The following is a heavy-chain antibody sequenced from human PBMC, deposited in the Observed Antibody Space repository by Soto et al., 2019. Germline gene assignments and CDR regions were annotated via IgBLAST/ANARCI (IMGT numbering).Heavy chain of an antibody. J-gene: IGHJ4*02. V-gene: IGHV3-21*01. Sequence: EVQLVESGGGLVKPGGSLRLSCAASGFTFSSYSMNWVRQAPGKGLEWVSSISSSSSYIYYADSVKGRFTISRDNAKNSLYLQMNSLRAEDTAVYYCARGVYSGYDSPRGGYFDYWGQGTLVTVSS. D-gene: IGHD5-12*01. CDR3: ARGVYSGYDSPRGGYFDY. CDR2: ISSSSSYI. CDR1: GFTFSSYS.